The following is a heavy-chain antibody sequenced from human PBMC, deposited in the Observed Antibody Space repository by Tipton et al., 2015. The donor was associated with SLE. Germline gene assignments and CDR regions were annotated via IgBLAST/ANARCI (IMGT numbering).Heavy chain of an antibody. V-gene: IGHV4-59*01. D-gene: IGHD3-3*01. CDR2: IYYSGST. CDR1: GGSFSGYY. CDR3: ARGGRIAIYGVASDGAFDI. Sequence: LRLSCAVYGGSFSGYYWSWIRQLPGKGLEWIGYIYYSGSTNYNPSLKNRVTISVDTSKNQFSLKVNSVTTADTAVYYCARGGRIAIYGVASDGAFDIWGQGTRVTVSS. J-gene: IGHJ3*02.